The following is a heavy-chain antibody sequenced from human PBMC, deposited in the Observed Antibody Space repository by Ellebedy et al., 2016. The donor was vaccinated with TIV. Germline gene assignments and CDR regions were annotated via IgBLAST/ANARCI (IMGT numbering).Heavy chain of an antibody. D-gene: IGHD3-22*01. CDR3: ARGFYDSSGYYSGAFDI. CDR2: IDWDDDK. CDR1: GFSLNTSGMC. J-gene: IGHJ3*02. Sequence: SGPTLVKPTQTLTLTCTFSGFSLNTSGMCVSWIRQPPGKALEWLARIDWDDDKDYSTSLKTRLTISKDTSKNQVVLTLTNMDPMDTATYYCARGFYDSSGYYSGAFDIWGQGTMVTVSS. V-gene: IGHV2-70*11.